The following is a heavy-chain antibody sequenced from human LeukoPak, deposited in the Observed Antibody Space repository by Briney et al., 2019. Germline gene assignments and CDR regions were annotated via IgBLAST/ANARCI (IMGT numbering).Heavy chain of an antibody. CDR2: IYYSGST. J-gene: IGHJ3*02. CDR1: GDSISSSSYY. CDR3: AGRIQPTDDAFDI. Sequence: SETLSLICTVSGDSISSSSYYWGWIRQPPGKGLEWIGNIYYSGSTYYNPSLKSRVTISVDTSKNQFSLKLSSVTAADTAVYYCAGRIQPTDDAFDIWGLGTMVTVSS. D-gene: IGHD5-18*01. V-gene: IGHV4-39*07.